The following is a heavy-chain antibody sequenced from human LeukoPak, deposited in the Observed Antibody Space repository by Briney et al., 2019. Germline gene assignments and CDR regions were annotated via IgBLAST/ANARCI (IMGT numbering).Heavy chain of an antibody. CDR1: GYTFTSYD. J-gene: IGHJ6*03. Sequence: ASVKVSCKASGYTFTSYDINWVRQATGQGLEWMGWVNPNSGNTGYAQKFQGRVTITRNTSISTAYMELSSLRSEDTAVYYCARTHGYYYYYYMDVWGKGTTVTVSS. D-gene: IGHD5-24*01. CDR3: ARTHGYYYYYYMDV. CDR2: VNPNSGNT. V-gene: IGHV1-8*03.